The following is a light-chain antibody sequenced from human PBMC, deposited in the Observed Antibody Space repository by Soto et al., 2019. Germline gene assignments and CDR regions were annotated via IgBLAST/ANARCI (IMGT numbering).Light chain of an antibody. CDR3: QSYDTSVSGARV. CDR1: RSNIGAGYD. V-gene: IGLV1-40*01. J-gene: IGLJ3*02. CDR2: RNH. Sequence: QSVLTQPPSVSGAPGQRVTISCTGTRSNIGAGYDVHWYQQIPGTAPKLLIYRNHDRPSGVPDRFSGSKSGTSASLTITRLQAEDEADYYCQSYDTSVSGARVFGGGTKVTVL.